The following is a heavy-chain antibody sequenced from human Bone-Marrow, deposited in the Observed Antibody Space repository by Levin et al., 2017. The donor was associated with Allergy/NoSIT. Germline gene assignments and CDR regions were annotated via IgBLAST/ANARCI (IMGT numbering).Heavy chain of an antibody. D-gene: IGHD2-8*01. Sequence: SETLSLTCTVSGGSISSYYWSWIRQPPGKGLEWIGYIYYSGSTNYNPSLKSRVTISVDTSKNQFSLKLSSVTAADTAVYYCARDLPEGCTNGVCHLGHDAFDIWGQGTMVTVSS. CDR3: ARDLPEGCTNGVCHLGHDAFDI. J-gene: IGHJ3*02. V-gene: IGHV4-59*01. CDR1: GGSISSYY. CDR2: IYYSGST.